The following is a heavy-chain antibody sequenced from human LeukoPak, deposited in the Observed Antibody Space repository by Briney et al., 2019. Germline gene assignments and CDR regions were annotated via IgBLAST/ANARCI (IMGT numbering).Heavy chain of an antibody. CDR3: AKAQGRTRQTCMDV. CDR2: IWYDGSNK. V-gene: IGHV3-33*06. Sequence: GGSLRLSCAASGFTFSSYEMNWVRQAPGKGLEWVAVIWYDGSNKYYADSVKGRFTISRDNSKNTLYLQMNSLRAEDTAVYYCAKAQGRTRQTCMDVWGKGTTVTVSS. J-gene: IGHJ6*03. CDR1: GFTFSSYE.